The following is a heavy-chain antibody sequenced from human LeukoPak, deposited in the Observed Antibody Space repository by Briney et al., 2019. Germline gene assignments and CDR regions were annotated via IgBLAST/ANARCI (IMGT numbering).Heavy chain of an antibody. CDR1: GGSISSGGYS. D-gene: IGHD3-10*01. Sequence: SQTLSLTCAVSGGSISSGGYSWSWIRQPPGKGLEWIGYIYHSGSTYYNPSLKSRVTISVDRSKNQFSLKLSSVTAADTAVYYCARSGNLGFDIWGQGTTVTVSS. CDR3: ARSGNLGFDI. J-gene: IGHJ3*02. V-gene: IGHV4-30-2*01. CDR2: IYHSGST.